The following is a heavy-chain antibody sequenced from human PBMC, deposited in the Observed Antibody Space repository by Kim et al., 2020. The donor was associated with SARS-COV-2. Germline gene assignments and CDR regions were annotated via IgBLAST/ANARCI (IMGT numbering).Heavy chain of an antibody. CDR3: VRGLSLWFDQEDL. J-gene: IGHJ6*02. D-gene: IGHD3-10*01. Sequence: SEKLSLTCTVAGGSISSSSYYWGWIRQPPGKGLEWIGSIYYTGSTYYNPALKSRVTISVDRSKNQIPLKLSSVTAADTAVYYCVRGLSLWFDQEDLWG. CDR1: GGSISSSSYY. V-gene: IGHV4-39*01. CDR2: IYYTGST.